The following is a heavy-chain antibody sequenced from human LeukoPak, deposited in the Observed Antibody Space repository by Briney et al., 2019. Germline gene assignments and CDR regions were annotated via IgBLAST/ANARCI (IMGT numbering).Heavy chain of an antibody. CDR1: ENTFTNYY. J-gene: IGHJ3*01. V-gene: IGHV1-46*01. CDR2: INPNGDLT. Sequence: ASVKVSCKASENTFTNYYMHWVRQAPGQGLEWLGIINPNGDLTNYAQTFQGRVTMTRDTSTTTLYMELSSLRSEDTAVYYCAGDMSTRVTPISYAFDVWGQGTMVTVSS. D-gene: IGHD4-23*01. CDR3: AGDMSTRVTPISYAFDV.